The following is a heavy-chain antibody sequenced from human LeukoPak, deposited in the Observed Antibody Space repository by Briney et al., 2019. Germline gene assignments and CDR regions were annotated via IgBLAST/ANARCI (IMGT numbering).Heavy chain of an antibody. Sequence: PGGSLRLSCAASGFTFSCYAMSWVRQAPGKGLEWVSAIRGSGGSTYYADSVKGRFTISRDNSKNTLYLQMNSLRAEDTAVYYCAKWGDTGYSSSWYENWGQGTLVTVSS. CDR2: IRGSGGST. D-gene: IGHD6-13*01. V-gene: IGHV3-23*01. CDR3: AKWGDTGYSSSWYEN. J-gene: IGHJ4*02. CDR1: GFTFSCYA.